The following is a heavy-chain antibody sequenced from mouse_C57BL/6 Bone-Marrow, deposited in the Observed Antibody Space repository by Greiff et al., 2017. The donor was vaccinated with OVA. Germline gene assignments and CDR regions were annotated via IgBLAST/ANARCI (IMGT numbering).Heavy chain of an antibody. Sequence: VQLVESGPGLVAPSQSLSLTCTVSGFSFTSYAVSWVRPPPGKRLEWLGVIWGDGSTNYPSAPISRLSISKDNSKSQVFLKLNSRQTDDTATYDCAKKGAYYSNYVSFDVWGTGTTVTVSS. CDR2: IWGDGST. J-gene: IGHJ1*03. CDR1: GFSFTSYA. V-gene: IGHV2-3*01. CDR3: AKKGAYYSNYVSFDV. D-gene: IGHD2-5*01.